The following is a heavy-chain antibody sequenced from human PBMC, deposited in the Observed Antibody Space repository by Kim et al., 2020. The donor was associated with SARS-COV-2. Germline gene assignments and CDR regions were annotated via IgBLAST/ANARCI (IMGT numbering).Heavy chain of an antibody. Sequence: GGSLRLSCAASGFTFSDYYMSWIRQAPGKGLEGVSYISSSSNYTNYADSMKGRFTISRDNAKNSLYLQMNSLRAEDTAVYYCARVTSGSSGVDYYGMDVWGQGTTVTVSS. V-gene: IGHV3-11*05. D-gene: IGHD1-26*01. CDR3: ARVTSGSSGVDYYGMDV. CDR1: GFTFSDYY. CDR2: ISSSSNYT. J-gene: IGHJ6*02.